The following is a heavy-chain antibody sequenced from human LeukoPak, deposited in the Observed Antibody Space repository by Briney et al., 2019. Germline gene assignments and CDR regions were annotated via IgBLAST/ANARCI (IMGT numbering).Heavy chain of an antibody. CDR3: ARADYYDSSGYLDY. Sequence: GGSLRLSCAASGFTVSNIYISWVRQAPGQGLEWVSVTYRGDATNYAESVKGRFSISRDNAKNSLYLQMNSLRAEDTAVYYCARADYYDSSGYLDYWGQGTLVTVSS. D-gene: IGHD3-22*01. CDR1: GFTVSNIY. V-gene: IGHV3-66*01. CDR2: TYRGDAT. J-gene: IGHJ4*02.